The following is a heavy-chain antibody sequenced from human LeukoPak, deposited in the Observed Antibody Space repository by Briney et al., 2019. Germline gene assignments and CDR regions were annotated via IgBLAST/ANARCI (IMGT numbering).Heavy chain of an antibody. J-gene: IGHJ6*02. Sequence: SETLSLTCTVSGGSISSGNYYWNWIRQHPGEGLEWIGYIYYSGSTYYNPSLKSRVTISVDTSKNQFSLRLTSVTSADTAVYYCARDGPAYTSRWYDYYYGLDAWGQGTTVTVSS. V-gene: IGHV4-31*03. CDR2: IYYSGST. CDR3: ARDGPAYTSRWYDYYYGLDA. D-gene: IGHD2-2*01. CDR1: GGSISSGNYY.